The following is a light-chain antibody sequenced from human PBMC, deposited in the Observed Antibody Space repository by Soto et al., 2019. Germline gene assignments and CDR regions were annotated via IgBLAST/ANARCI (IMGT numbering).Light chain of an antibody. V-gene: IGKV1-5*03. CDR1: QSISSW. Sequence: DIQMTQSPSTLSASIGDRVTITCRASQSISSWLAWYQQKPGKAPKLLIYKATSSESGVSSSFSGSGSGTVVSPTISGLPPDDSETYYYQQYKSYCTFGQGTKVDIK. CDR2: KAT. CDR3: QQYKSYCT. J-gene: IGKJ1*01.